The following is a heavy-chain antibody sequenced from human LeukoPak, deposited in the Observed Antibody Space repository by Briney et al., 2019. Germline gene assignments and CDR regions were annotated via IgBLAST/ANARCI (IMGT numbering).Heavy chain of an antibody. CDR1: GFTFSSYG. Sequence: GGSLRLSCAASGFTFSSYGMHWVRQAPGKGLEWVAFIRYDGSNKYYADSVKGRFTISRDSSKNTLYLQINSLRAEDTAMYYCARANRGTFDYWGLGTLVTVSS. V-gene: IGHV3-30*02. CDR2: IRYDGSNK. CDR3: ARANRGTFDY. J-gene: IGHJ4*02.